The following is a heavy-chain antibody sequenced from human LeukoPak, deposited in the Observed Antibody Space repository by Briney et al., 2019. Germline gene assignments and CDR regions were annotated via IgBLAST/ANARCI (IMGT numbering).Heavy chain of an antibody. CDR3: ARDSGLLTSSWFEH. D-gene: IGHD1-26*01. V-gene: IGHV4-4*07. J-gene: IGHJ5*02. Sequence: PSETLSLTCIVSGGSISSYYWSWIQQPAGKGLEWIGRIYTSGITKYNPSLKSRVTMSADTSKNQLSLKLTSVTAADTAVYYCARDSGLLTSSWFEHWGQGTLAIVSS. CDR2: IYTSGIT. CDR1: GGSISSYY.